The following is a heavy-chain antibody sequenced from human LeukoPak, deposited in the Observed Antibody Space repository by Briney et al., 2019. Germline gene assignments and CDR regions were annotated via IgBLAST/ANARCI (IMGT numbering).Heavy chain of an antibody. CDR1: GFTFSSYS. CDR3: ARDPRYCSSTSCYDY. CDR2: ISSSSYI. Sequence: GGSLRLSCAASGFTFSSYSMNWVRQAPGKGLEWVSSISSSSYIYYADSVKGRFTISRDNAKNSLYLQMNSLRAEDTAVYYCARDPRYCSSTSCYDYWGQGTLVTVSS. J-gene: IGHJ4*02. D-gene: IGHD2-2*01. V-gene: IGHV3-21*01.